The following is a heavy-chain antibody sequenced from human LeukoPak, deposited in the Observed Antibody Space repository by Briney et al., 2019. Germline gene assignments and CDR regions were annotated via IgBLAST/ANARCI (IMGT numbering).Heavy chain of an antibody. CDR1: GFTFSSYA. Sequence: GGSLRLSCAASGFTFSSYAMSWVRQAPGKGLEWVSLISGGITYYTDSVKGRFTISRDNSKNTLYLQMNSLRAEDTAVYYCASRKIFCGGDCYSGYFDYWSQGTLVTASS. V-gene: IGHV3-23*01. D-gene: IGHD2-21*02. CDR3: ASRKIFCGGDCYSGYFDY. CDR2: ISGGIT. J-gene: IGHJ4*02.